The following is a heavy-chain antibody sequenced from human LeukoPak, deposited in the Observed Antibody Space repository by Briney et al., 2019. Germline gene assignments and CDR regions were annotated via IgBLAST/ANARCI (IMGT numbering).Heavy chain of an antibody. V-gene: IGHV3-30*18. CDR2: ISYDGSNK. J-gene: IGHJ5*02. CDR1: GFTFSSYG. Sequence: GGSLRLSCAASGFTFSSYGMHWVRQAPGKGLEWVAVISYDGSNKYYADSVRGRFTISRDNSKNTLYLQMNSLRAEDTAVYYCAKAGHCSSTSWRDWFDPWGQGTLVTVSS. D-gene: IGHD2-2*01. CDR3: AKAGHCSSTSWRDWFDP.